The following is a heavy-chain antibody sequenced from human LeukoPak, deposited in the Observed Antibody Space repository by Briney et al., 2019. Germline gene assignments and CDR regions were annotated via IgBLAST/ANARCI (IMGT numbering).Heavy chain of an antibody. CDR3: ARMENGGDFDY. Sequence: PGGSLRLSCAASGFTVSSNYMSWVRQAPGKGLEWVSVIYSGGSTYYADSVKGRFTISRDNAKNPLYLQMNSLRAEDTAVYYCARMENGGDFDYWGQGTLVTVSS. D-gene: IGHD1-1*01. CDR1: GFTVSSNY. CDR2: IYSGGST. J-gene: IGHJ4*02. V-gene: IGHV3-66*01.